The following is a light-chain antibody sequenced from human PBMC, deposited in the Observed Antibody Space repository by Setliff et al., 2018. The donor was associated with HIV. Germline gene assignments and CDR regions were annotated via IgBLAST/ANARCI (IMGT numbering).Light chain of an antibody. CDR2: DVS. CDR3: SLYTSSSTLYV. CDR1: SSDVGGYDY. Sequence: QSALAQPASVSGSPGQSITISCTGTSSDVGGYDYVSWYQQHPGKAPKLMIYDVSHRPAGVSNRFSGSKSGNTASLTIAGRQAEDDSDYYCSLYTSSSTLYVFGTGTKVTVL. V-gene: IGLV2-14*01. J-gene: IGLJ1*01.